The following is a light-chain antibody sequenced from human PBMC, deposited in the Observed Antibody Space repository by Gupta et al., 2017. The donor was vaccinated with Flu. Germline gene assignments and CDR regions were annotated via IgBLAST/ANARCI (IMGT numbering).Light chain of an antibody. CDR1: SNDIGAFKY. V-gene: IGLV2-14*01. Sequence: QSAPTQPASVSGSLGQSITISCTGTSNDIGAFKYVSWYKHCAGKAPKLIIFEVNNRPSGISNRFSGSKSGNTASLTISGLQPDDEADYYCASFTAASTRVFGGGTRLTVL. J-gene: IGLJ3*02. CDR3: ASFTAASTRV. CDR2: EVN.